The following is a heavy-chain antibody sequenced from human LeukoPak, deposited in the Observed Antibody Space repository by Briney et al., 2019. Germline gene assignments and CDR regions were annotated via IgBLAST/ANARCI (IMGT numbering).Heavy chain of an antibody. Sequence: PGGSLRLSCAASGFTFSSYSMNWVRQAPGKGLEWVSFISSRSAHINYADSVKGRFTISRDNPRNSLYLQMNSLRAEDTAVYYCARDIGGSYTAIDYWGQGTLVTVSS. CDR2: ISSRSAHI. J-gene: IGHJ4*02. CDR3: ARDIGGSYTAIDY. CDR1: GFTFSSYS. V-gene: IGHV3-21*01. D-gene: IGHD1-26*01.